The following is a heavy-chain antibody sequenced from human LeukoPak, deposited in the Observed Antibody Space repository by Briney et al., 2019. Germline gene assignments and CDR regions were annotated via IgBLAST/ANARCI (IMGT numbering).Heavy chain of an antibody. CDR1: GFSFSSYG. CDR3: AKGYGDLVAFDI. CDR2: IRYDGNNK. D-gene: IGHD4-17*01. J-gene: IGHJ3*02. Sequence: GGSLRLSCAASGFSFSSYGMDWVRQAPGKGLEWVAFIRYDGNNKDYADSVKGRFTIFRDNSKNTLYLQMNSLRVEDTAVYYCAKGYGDLVAFDIWGQGTMVTVSS. V-gene: IGHV3-30*02.